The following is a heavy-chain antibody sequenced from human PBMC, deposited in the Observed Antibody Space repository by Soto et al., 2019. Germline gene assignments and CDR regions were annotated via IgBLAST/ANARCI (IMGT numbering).Heavy chain of an antibody. V-gene: IGHV2-70*04. CDR3: AHIEVSGSAFDI. CDR2: IDWDDDK. D-gene: IGHD2-15*01. CDR1: GFSFTTSEMR. Sequence: SVPTLVNPTQTLTLTCTFSGFSFTTSEMRVGWIRQPPGKALEWLARIDWDDDKFYSTSLKTRLTISKDTSKNLVVLTMTNMDPVDTATYYCAHIEVSGSAFDIWGQGTMVTVSS. J-gene: IGHJ3*02.